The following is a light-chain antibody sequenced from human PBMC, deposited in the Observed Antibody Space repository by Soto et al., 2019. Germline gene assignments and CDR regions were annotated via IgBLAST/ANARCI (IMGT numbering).Light chain of an antibody. CDR2: WAS. V-gene: IGKV4-1*01. CDR3: QQYYSTPLT. J-gene: IGKJ4*01. Sequence: DFVMTQSPDSLAVSLGERATINCKSSQSVLYSSNNKDYLAWYQRKAGQPPKLLIYWASTRESGVPDRFSGSGSGTDFTLTISSLQAEDVAVYYCQQYYSTPLTFGGGTKVEIK. CDR1: QSVLYSSNNKDY.